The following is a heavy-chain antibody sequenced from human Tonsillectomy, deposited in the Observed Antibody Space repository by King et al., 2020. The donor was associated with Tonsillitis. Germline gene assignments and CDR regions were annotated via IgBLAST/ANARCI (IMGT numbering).Heavy chain of an antibody. V-gene: IGHV3-21*01. J-gene: IGHJ4*02. Sequence: DVQLVESGGGLVKPGGSLRLSCAASGFTFSSYTFNWVRQAPGKGLEWVSSISGTGSHIYYADSVKGRFTISSDKAKNSLYLQIDSLRAEDTAMYYCTRDSWYTSGWYTDYWGQGTLVTVSS. CDR3: TRDSWYTSGWYTDY. CDR1: GFTFSSYT. CDR2: ISGTGSHI. D-gene: IGHD6-19*01.